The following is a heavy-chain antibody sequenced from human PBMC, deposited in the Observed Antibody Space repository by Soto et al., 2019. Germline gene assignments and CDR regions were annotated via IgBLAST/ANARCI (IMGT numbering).Heavy chain of an antibody. V-gene: IGHV3-48*01. CDR2: ISSSSTI. J-gene: IGHJ3*02. D-gene: IGHD3-9*01. CDR1: GFTFSSYS. Sequence: GGSLRLSCAASGFTFSSYSMNWVRQAPGKGLEWVSYISSSSTIYYADSVKGRFTISRDNAKNTLYLQMNNLRAEDTAVYYCASAHFDWLFYLGAFDIWGQGTMVTVSS. CDR3: ASAHFDWLFYLGAFDI.